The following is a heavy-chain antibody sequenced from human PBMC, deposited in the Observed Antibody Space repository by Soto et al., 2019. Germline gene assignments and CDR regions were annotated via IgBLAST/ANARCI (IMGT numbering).Heavy chain of an antibody. D-gene: IGHD3-3*01. V-gene: IGHV4-34*01. Sequence: PPPGKGLEWIWEINHSGSTNYNPSLKSRVTISVDTSKNQFSLKLSSVTAADTAVYYCARGEHVLRFLEWLSPDYYYYGMDVWGQGTKGPAP. J-gene: IGHJ6*02. CDR3: ARGEHVLRFLEWLSPDYYYYGMDV. CDR2: INHSGST.